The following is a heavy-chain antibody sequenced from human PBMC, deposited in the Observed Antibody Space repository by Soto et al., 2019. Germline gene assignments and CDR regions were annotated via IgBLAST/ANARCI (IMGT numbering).Heavy chain of an antibody. CDR3: ARGSYYYDSSGYYHY. J-gene: IGHJ4*02. V-gene: IGHV4-39*01. Sequence: PSETLSLTCSVSGGSINSRSYSWGWIRQPPGKGLEWIGTFYNNENPNYNPSLKSRVTISVDTSKDQFSLRLTSVTAADTAVYYCARGSYYYDSSGYYHYWGQGTLVTVSS. CDR1: GGSINSRSYS. CDR2: FYNNENP. D-gene: IGHD3-22*01.